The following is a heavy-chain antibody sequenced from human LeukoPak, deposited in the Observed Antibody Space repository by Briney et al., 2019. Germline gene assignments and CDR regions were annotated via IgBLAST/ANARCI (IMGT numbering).Heavy chain of an antibody. CDR2: ISWNSGSI. D-gene: IGHD3-22*01. V-gene: IGHV3-9*01. J-gene: IGHJ4*02. CDR1: GFTFDDYA. CDR3: AKAFCDRSGSVDF. Sequence: PGGSLRLSCAASGFTFDDYAMHWVRQAPGKGLEWVSGISWNSGSIGYADSVKGRFTISRDNAKNSLYLQMNSLRAEDTALYYCAKAFCDRSGSVDFWGRGTLVSVSS.